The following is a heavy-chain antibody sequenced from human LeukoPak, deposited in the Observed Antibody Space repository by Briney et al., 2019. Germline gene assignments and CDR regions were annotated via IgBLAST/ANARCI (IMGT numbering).Heavy chain of an antibody. Sequence: SCKASGYTFTSYGISWVRQAPGKGLEWVAVISYDGSNKYYADSVKGRFTISRDNSKNTLYLQMNSLRAEDTAVYYSALATITGFDYWGQGTLVTVSS. CDR3: ALATITGFDY. J-gene: IGHJ4*02. D-gene: IGHD5-24*01. CDR1: GYTFTSYG. CDR2: ISYDGSNK. V-gene: IGHV3-30*04.